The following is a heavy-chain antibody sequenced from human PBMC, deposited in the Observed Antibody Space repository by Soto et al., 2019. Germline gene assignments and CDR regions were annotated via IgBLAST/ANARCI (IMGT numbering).Heavy chain of an antibody. CDR1: GFTFSNYW. CDR3: ARDTGDTWFDP. J-gene: IGHJ5*02. D-gene: IGHD3-10*01. Sequence: PGGSLRLSCAASGFTFSNYWMHWVRQGPGKGPVWVSRINSGGSSITHADSVKGRFTISRDNARNTLYLQINSLRADDTAVYYCARDTGDTWFDPWGQGTLVTVSS. V-gene: IGHV3-74*01. CDR2: INSGGSSI.